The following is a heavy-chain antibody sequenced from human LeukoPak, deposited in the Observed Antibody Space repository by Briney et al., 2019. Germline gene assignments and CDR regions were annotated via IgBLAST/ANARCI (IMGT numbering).Heavy chain of an antibody. Sequence: SETLSLTCTVSGYSISSGYYWGWIRQPPGKGLEWIGTIYHSGTTYYNPSLKSRVTMSVDTPKNQFSLRLRSVTAADTAVYYCARGQARLAWFDPWGQGTLVTVSS. CDR2: IYHSGTT. CDR1: GYSISSGYY. V-gene: IGHV4-38-2*02. J-gene: IGHJ5*02. D-gene: IGHD6-19*01. CDR3: ARGQARLAWFDP.